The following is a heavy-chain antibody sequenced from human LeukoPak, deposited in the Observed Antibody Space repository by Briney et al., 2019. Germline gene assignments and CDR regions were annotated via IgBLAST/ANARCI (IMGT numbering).Heavy chain of an antibody. D-gene: IGHD2-15*01. J-gene: IGHJ4*02. CDR1: SGSFSGYY. V-gene: IGHV4-34*01. CDR2: IDHSGNT. Sequence: SETLSLTCAVYSGSFSGYYWIWIRQPPGKRLEWIGEIDHSGNTNFNPSLQSRVTMSVDPSKNQFSLKLNSVTAADTAVYYCARDQGSGWGQGTLVTVSS. CDR3: ARDQGSG.